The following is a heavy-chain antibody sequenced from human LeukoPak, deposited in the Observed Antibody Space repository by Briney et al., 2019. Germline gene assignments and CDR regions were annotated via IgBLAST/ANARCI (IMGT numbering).Heavy chain of an antibody. CDR3: ARFKHPGIAAAGTEA. CDR2: IYTSGST. V-gene: IGHV4-61*02. D-gene: IGHD6-13*01. CDR1: GGSIRSASYY. Sequence: SQTLSLTCNVSGGSIRSASYYWSWIRQPAGKGLEWIGRIYTSGSTNYNPSLKGRVTISVDTSKNQLSLRLSSVTAADTAVYYCARFKHPGIAAAGTEAWGQGTLVTVSS. J-gene: IGHJ4*02.